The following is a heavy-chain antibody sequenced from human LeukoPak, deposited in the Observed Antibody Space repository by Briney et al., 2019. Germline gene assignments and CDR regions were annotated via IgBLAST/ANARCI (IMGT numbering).Heavy chain of an antibody. CDR3: TTAPRGYCSGGSCSYAFDI. CDR1: GFAFPNYA. V-gene: IGHV3-23*01. D-gene: IGHD2-15*01. CDR2: ISGSGSNT. J-gene: IGHJ3*02. Sequence: PGGSLRLSCAASGFAFPNYAMSWVRQAPGKGLEWVSAISGSGSNTYYADSVKGRFTISRDNAKNSLYLQMNSLRAEDTAVYYCTTAPRGYCSGGSCSYAFDIWGQGTMVTVSS.